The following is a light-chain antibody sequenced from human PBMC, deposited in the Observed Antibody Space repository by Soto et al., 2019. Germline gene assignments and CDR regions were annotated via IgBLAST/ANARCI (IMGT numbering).Light chain of an antibody. CDR2: GAS. CDR3: QQYDTSPLT. Sequence: DIVLTQSPGTLSLSPGERATLSCRASQSVSSIFLAWYQQKPGQAPRLLIYGASNRATGIPDRFSGGGSGTDFTLTISRLEPEDFAVYYCQQYDTSPLTFGGGTKVEIK. J-gene: IGKJ4*01. V-gene: IGKV3-20*01. CDR1: QSVSSIF.